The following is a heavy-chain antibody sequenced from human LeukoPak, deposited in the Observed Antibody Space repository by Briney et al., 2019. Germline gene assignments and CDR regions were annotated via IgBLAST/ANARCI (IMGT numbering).Heavy chain of an antibody. J-gene: IGHJ4*02. CDR2: ISGDGGTT. CDR3: ARGIDY. V-gene: IGHV3-23*01. CDR1: GFTFSTHG. Sequence: GGSLRLSCAASGFTFSTHGMNWVRQAPGKGLEWVSGISGDGGTTYYADSVRGRFTISRDTSKNMVFLQMNSLRVEDTAVYYCARGIDYWGRGTLVTVSS.